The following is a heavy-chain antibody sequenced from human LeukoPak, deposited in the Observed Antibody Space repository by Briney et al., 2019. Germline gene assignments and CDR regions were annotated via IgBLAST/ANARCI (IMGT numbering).Heavy chain of an antibody. Sequence: GASVTVSCKASGYTFTSYGISWVRQAPGQGLEWMGWISAYNGNTNYAQKLQGRVTMTTDTSTSTAYMELRSLRSDDTAVYYCARDLSETYYYDSSTDYWGQGTLVTVSS. J-gene: IGHJ4*02. CDR3: ARDLSETYYYDSSTDY. V-gene: IGHV1-18*01. CDR1: GYTFTSYG. CDR2: ISAYNGNT. D-gene: IGHD3-22*01.